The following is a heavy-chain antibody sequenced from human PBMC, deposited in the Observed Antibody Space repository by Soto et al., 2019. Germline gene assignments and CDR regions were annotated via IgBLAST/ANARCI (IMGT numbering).Heavy chain of an antibody. CDR1: GYTFTRHD. J-gene: IGHJ3*02. V-gene: IGHV1-8*01. Sequence: ASVKVSCKASGYTFTRHDINWIRQATGQGLEWIGWVNPNSGNTGYAQKFQGRVTMTRDTSTTTAYMELSGLRSEDTAIYYCAREGLYGSSQDNTFDIWGQGTMVTVSS. CDR3: AREGLYGSSQDNTFDI. D-gene: IGHD6-13*01. CDR2: VNPNSGNT.